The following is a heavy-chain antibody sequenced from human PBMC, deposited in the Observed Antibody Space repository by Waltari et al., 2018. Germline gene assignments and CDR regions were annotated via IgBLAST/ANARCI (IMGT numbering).Heavy chain of an antibody. J-gene: IGHJ6*02. CDR2: INPNSGGT. V-gene: IGHV1-2*02. CDR3: ARDTIGGAARSYYYYGMDV. D-gene: IGHD6-6*01. CDR1: GYTFTGYY. Sequence: QVQLVQSGAEVKKPGASVKVSCKASGYTFTGYYMHWVRQAPGQGLEWMGWINPNSGGTNYAQKFQGRVTMTRDTSISTAYMELSRLRSDDTAVYYCARDTIGGAARSYYYYGMDVWGQGTTVTVSS.